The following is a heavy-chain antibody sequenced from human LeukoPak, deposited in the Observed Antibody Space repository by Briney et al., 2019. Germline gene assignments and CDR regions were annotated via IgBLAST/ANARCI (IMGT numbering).Heavy chain of an antibody. J-gene: IGHJ6*03. CDR2: INHSGST. CDR3: ARGTSWYRASPYYYYYYMDV. D-gene: IGHD6-13*01. CDR1: GGSFSGYY. Sequence: SETLSLTCAVYGGSFSGYYWSWIRQPPGKGLEWIGEINHSGSTNYNPSLKSRVTISVDTSKDQFSLKLSSVTAADTAVYYCARGTSWYRASPYYYYYYMDVWAKGPRSPSP. V-gene: IGHV4-34*01.